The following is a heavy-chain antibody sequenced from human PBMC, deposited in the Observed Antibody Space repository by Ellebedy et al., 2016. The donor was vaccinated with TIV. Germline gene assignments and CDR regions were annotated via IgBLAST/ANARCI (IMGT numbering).Heavy chain of an antibody. CDR2: IDPSDSQT. V-gene: IGHV5-10-1*01. CDR3: ARCHRDNHLFFDV. CDR1: GYSFTTYW. Sequence: GESLKISCEGYGYSFTTYWISWVRLVPGKGLEYLGRIDPSDSQTVYFPSFEGHVTLSSDNSINTAYLHWSSLQASDSAIYFCARCHRDNHLFFDVWGRGTLVTVSS. J-gene: IGHJ2*01. D-gene: IGHD3-10*01.